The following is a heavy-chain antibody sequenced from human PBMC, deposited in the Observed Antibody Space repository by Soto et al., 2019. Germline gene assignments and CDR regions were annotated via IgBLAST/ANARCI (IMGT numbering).Heavy chain of an antibody. D-gene: IGHD3-22*01. CDR3: TRERVYYYDSSGYYDDAFEI. J-gene: IGHJ3*02. CDR2: IRSKAYGGTT. Sequence: GGSLRLSCTASGFTFGDYSISWVRQAPGKGLEWVGFIRSKAYGGTTEYAASVKGRFTISRDDSKSIAYLQMNSLKTEDTAVYCCTRERVYYYDSSGYYDDAFEIWGQGTIVT. V-gene: IGHV3-49*04. CDR1: GFTFGDYS.